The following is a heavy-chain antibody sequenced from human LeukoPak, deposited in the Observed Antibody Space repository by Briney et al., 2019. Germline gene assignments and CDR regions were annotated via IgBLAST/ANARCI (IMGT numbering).Heavy chain of an antibody. D-gene: IGHD1-14*01. J-gene: IGHJ4*02. CDR3: AKDPDKRYYFDY. CDR1: GLTFSSYA. V-gene: IGHV3-23*01. CDR2: ISGSGGST. Sequence: GGSLRLSCAASGLTFSSYAMSWVSQAPGKGMEWVSAISGSGGSTYYAESVKGRFTISRDNSKNTLYLQMNSPRAEDTAVYYCAKDPDKRYYFDYWGQGTLVTVSS.